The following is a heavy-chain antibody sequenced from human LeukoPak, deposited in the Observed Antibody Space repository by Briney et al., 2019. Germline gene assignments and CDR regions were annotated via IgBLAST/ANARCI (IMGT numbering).Heavy chain of an antibody. CDR1: GFTFSSYE. CDR2: ISSSGSTL. V-gene: IGHV3-48*03. Sequence: PGGSLRLSCAASGFTFSSYEMNWVRQAPGKGLEWVSYISSSGSTLYYADSVKGRFTISRDNAKNSLYLQMNSLRAEDTAVYYCAREAYCGGDCYSSAQDYYYMDVWGKGTTVTVSS. CDR3: AREAYCGGDCYSSAQDYYYMDV. D-gene: IGHD2-21*02. J-gene: IGHJ6*03.